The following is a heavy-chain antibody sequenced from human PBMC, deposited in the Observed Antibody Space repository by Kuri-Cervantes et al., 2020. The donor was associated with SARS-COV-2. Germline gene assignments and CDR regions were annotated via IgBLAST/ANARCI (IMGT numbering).Heavy chain of an antibody. CDR3: AKGGPYYYDSSTPFDI. Sequence: GSLKISCTASGFTFGDYAMSWVRQAPGKGLEWVAFIRYDGSNKYYADSVKGRFTISRDNSKNTLYLQMNSLRAEDTAVYYCAKGGPYYYDSSTPFDIWGQGTMVTVSS. V-gene: IGHV3-30*02. CDR2: IRYDGSNK. CDR1: GFTFGDYA. D-gene: IGHD3-22*01. J-gene: IGHJ3*02.